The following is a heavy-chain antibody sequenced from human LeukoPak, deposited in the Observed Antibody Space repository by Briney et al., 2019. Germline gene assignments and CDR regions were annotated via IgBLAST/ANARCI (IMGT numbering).Heavy chain of an antibody. J-gene: IGHJ6*03. Sequence: SETLSLTCAVSGGSISSSNWWSWVRPPPGKGLEWIGEIYHSGSTNYNPSLKSRVTISVDKSKNQFSLKLSSVTAADTAVYYCARSVLLWFGESVYYYYYMDVWGKGTTVTVSS. CDR2: IYHSGST. CDR3: ARSVLLWFGESVYYYYYMDV. V-gene: IGHV4-4*02. D-gene: IGHD3-10*01. CDR1: GGSISSSNW.